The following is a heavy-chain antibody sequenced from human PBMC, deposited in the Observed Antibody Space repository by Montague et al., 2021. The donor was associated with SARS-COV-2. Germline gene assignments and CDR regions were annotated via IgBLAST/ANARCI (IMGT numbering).Heavy chain of an antibody. CDR2: TFYRSKWYN. V-gene: IGHV6-1*01. CDR1: GDSVSSKTAA. Sequence: CAISGDSVSSKTAAWNWIRQSPSRGLVWLGRTFYRSKWYNELAESVKSRISINADTSKNEVSLQLKYVTPEDTAMYYCARDSRNWYGPIGFDIWGQGTVVTVS. D-gene: IGHD6-13*01. J-gene: IGHJ3*02. CDR3: ARDSRNWYGPIGFDI.